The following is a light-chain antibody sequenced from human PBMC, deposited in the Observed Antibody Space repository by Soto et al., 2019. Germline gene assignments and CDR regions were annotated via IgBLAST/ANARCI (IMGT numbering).Light chain of an antibody. Sequence: EIALTQSPGTLSVSPGERATLSCRASQSVSSNLAWYQQKPGQAPRLLIYGASSRATGIPDRISGSGFGKDFTLTISRLEPEDFAVYYCQHYDISLFAFGPGTKVDIK. CDR1: QSVSSN. V-gene: IGKV3-20*01. J-gene: IGKJ3*01. CDR3: QHYDISLFA. CDR2: GAS.